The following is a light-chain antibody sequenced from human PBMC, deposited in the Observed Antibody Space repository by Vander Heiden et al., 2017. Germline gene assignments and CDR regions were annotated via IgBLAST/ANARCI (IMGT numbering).Light chain of an antibody. CDR1: SSNIGAGYD. CDR3: QSYDSSLSGSV. CDR2: GNT. V-gene: IGLV1-40*01. J-gene: IGLJ3*02. Sequence: QSVLTQPPPVSGAPGQRVTISCTGSSSNIGAGYDVHWYQRLPGTAPKLLIYGNTNRPSGVPDRFSGSESGTSASLAITGLQAEDEAVYYCQSYDSSLSGSVFGGGTKLTVL.